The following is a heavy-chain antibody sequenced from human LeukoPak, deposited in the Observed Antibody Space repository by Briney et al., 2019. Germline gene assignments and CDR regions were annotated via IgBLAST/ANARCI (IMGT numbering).Heavy chain of an antibody. CDR3: ARCARLSSTYDPYHLDY. Sequence: GESLKISCKGSGYSFTNYWIGWVRQMPGKGLEWMGIIYPGDSETRYSPSFQGQVTISADKSVSTAYLQWSSLKASDTAMYYCARCARLSSTYDPYHLDYWGQGSLVTVSS. CDR1: GYSFTNYW. J-gene: IGHJ4*02. V-gene: IGHV5-51*01. CDR2: IYPGDSET. D-gene: IGHD2/OR15-2a*01.